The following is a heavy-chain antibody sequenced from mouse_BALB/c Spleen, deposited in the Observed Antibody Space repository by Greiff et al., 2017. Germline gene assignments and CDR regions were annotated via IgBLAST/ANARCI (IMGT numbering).Heavy chain of an antibody. CDR3: AREGGYSWFAY. Sequence: EVQVVESGGDLVKPGGSLKLSCAASGFTFSSYGMSWVRQTPDKRLEWVATISSGGSYTYYPDTVTGRFTISRDNAKNTLYLEMSSLRSEDTAMYYCAREGGYSWFAYWGQGTLVTVSA. CDR1: GFTFSSYG. CDR2: ISSGGSYT. V-gene: IGHV5-6*01. J-gene: IGHJ3*01. D-gene: IGHD2-14*01.